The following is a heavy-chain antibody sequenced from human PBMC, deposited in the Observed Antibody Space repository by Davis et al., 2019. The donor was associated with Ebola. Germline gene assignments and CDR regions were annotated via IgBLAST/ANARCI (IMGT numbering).Heavy chain of an antibody. Sequence: PGGSLRLSCVVSGFTFSTYWMSWVRQAPGKGLEWVANINKDGSEKYYVDSVKGRFTISRDNAKNSLYLQMNSLRAEDTAVYYCARALWFRESHPYYYGMDVWGQGTTVTVSS. CDR1: GFTFSTYW. D-gene: IGHD3-10*01. CDR2: INKDGSEK. J-gene: IGHJ6*02. CDR3: ARALWFRESHPYYYGMDV. V-gene: IGHV3-7*01.